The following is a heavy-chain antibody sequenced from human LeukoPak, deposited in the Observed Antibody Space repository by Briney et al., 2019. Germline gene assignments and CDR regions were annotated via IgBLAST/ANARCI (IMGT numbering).Heavy chain of an antibody. CDR2: INPNSGGT. V-gene: IGHV1-2*02. D-gene: IGHD3-16*01. CDR1: GYTFTGCY. CDR3: AREGDYRGDWFDP. J-gene: IGHJ5*02. Sequence: ASVKVSCTASGYTFTGCYMYWVRQAPGPGLEWMGWINPNSGGTNYAQKFQGRVTMTRDTSISTAYMELSRLRSDDTAVYYCAREGDYRGDWFDPWGQGTLVTVSS.